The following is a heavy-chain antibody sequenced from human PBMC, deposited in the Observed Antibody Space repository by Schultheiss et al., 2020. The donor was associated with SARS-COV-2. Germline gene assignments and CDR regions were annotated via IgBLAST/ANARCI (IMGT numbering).Heavy chain of an antibody. CDR1: GFTFCSYG. CDR2: ISYDGSNK. CDR3: AKSLLGVVVTATPFDY. J-gene: IGHJ4*02. Sequence: GGSLRLSCAASGFTFCSYGMHWVRQAPGKGLEWVAVISYDGSNKYYADSVKGRFTISRDNSKNTLYLQMNSLRAEDTAVYYCAKSLLGVVVTATPFDYWGQGTLVTVSS. V-gene: IGHV3-30*18. D-gene: IGHD2-21*02.